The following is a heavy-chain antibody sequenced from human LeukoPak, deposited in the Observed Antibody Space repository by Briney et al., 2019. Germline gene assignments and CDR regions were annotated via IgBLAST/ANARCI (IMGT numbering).Heavy chain of an antibody. V-gene: IGHV3-15*01. CDR3: TTDPLWFGELGFY. J-gene: IGHJ4*02. D-gene: IGHD3-10*01. Sequence: ETLSLTCAVYGGSFSGYYWSWIRQPPGKGLEWVGRIKSKTDGGTTGYAAPVKGRFTISRDDSKNTLYLQMNSLKTVDTAVYYCTTDPLWFGELGFYWGQGTLVTVSS. CDR2: IKSKTDGGTT. CDR1: GGSFSGYY.